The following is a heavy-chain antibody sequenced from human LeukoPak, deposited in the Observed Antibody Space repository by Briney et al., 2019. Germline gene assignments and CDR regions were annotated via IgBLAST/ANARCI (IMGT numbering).Heavy chain of an antibody. CDR1: GFTFSSYW. CDR3: VRDRAYSYGLDY. CDR2: INTDGSST. V-gene: IGHV3-74*01. D-gene: IGHD5-18*01. J-gene: IGHJ4*02. Sequence: GGSLRLSCAASGFTFSSYWMHWVRQSPGKGLVWVSRINTDGSSTNYADSVKGRFTISRDNAKNTLYLKMNSLRAEDTAVYKCVRDRAYSYGLDYWGQGILVTVSS.